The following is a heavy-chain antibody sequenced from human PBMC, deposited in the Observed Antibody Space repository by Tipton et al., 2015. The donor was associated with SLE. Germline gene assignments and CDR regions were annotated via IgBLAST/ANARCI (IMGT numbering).Heavy chain of an antibody. J-gene: IGHJ5*02. CDR3: ARGGWFDA. V-gene: IGHV4-4*07. CDR2: IYTSGGT. CDR1: GDSITTYY. Sequence: TLSLTCTVSGDSITTYYLSWIQQSAEKGLEWLGRIYTSGGTNLNPSLKGRLTMSVDVSKNQFSLTLKSVTAADTAVYYCARGGWFDAWGPGNLVTV.